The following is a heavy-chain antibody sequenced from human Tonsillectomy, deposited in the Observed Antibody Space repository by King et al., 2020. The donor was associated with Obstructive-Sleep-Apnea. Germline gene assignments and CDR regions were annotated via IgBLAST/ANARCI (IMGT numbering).Heavy chain of an antibody. J-gene: IGHJ3*01. Sequence: VQLVESGGGLVQPGRSLRLSCAASGITFSSYSMNWVRQAPGKGLEWVSYISSSTSTIYYADSVKGRFTISRDNAKNSLYLQMNSLRAEDTAVYYCATGGPDAFDFWGRGTMVTVSS. CDR2: ISSSTSTI. D-gene: IGHD3-16*01. CDR1: GITFSSYS. V-gene: IGHV3-48*04. CDR3: ATGGPDAFDF.